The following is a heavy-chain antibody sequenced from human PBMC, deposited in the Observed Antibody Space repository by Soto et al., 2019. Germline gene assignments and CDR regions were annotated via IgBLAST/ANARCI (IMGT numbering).Heavy chain of an antibody. CDR1: GFTFSDHY. CDR3: ARIYYDFWSGSITGYYYYYMDV. CDR2: TRNKANSYTT. D-gene: IGHD3-3*01. J-gene: IGHJ6*03. Sequence: GGSLRLSCAASGFTFSDHYMDWVRQAPGKGLEWVGRTRNKANSYTTEYAASVNGRFTISRDDSKNSLYLQMNSLKNEDTAVYYCARIYYDFWSGSITGYYYYYMDVWGKGTTVTVSS. V-gene: IGHV3-72*01.